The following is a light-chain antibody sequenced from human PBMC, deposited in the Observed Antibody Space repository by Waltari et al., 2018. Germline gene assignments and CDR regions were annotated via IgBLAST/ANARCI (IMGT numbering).Light chain of an antibody. V-gene: IGLV2-11*01. CDR1: SSEVGGYNY. Sequence: QSALTQPRSVSGSPGPSVTISCTGTSSEVGGYNYVSWYQQHPGKAPKLMIYDVSKRPSGVPDRFSGSKSGNTASLTISGLQAEDEADYHCCSYAGSYTYMVFGGGTKLTVL. CDR3: CSYAGSYTYMV. J-gene: IGLJ2*01. CDR2: DVS.